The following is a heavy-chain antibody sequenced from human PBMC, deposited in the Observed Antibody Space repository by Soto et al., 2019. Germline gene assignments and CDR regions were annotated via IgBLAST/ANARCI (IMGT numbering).Heavy chain of an antibody. D-gene: IGHD2-15*01. Sequence: SETLSLTCTVSGGSISSGYDYWSWIRQRPGKGLEWIGYIYYSGSTYYNPSLKSRVTISVDTSKNQFSLKLSSVTAADTAVYYCARARGARYFDYWGQGTLVTVSS. CDR1: GGSISSGYDY. CDR3: ARARGARYFDY. CDR2: IYYSGST. J-gene: IGHJ4*02. V-gene: IGHV4-30-4*01.